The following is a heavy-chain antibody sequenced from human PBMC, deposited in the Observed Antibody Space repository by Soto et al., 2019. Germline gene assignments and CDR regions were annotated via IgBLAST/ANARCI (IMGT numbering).Heavy chain of an antibody. Sequence: GGSLRLSCAASGFTFSSFAMNWVRQAPGKGLEWVSGISSSGVSTYYADSVKGRFTISRDNSKNTLYLQMNSLRAEDTAVYSCAKGGYSGYDPFDPWGQGTLVTVSS. J-gene: IGHJ5*02. D-gene: IGHD5-12*01. V-gene: IGHV3-23*01. CDR2: ISSSGVST. CDR1: GFTFSSFA. CDR3: AKGGYSGYDPFDP.